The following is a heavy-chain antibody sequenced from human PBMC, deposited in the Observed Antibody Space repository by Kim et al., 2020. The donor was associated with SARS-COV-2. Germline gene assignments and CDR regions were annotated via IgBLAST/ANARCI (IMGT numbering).Heavy chain of an antibody. CDR1: GFRFSSYW. Sequence: GGSLRLSCAASGFRFSSYWMHWVRQGPGKGLVWVSRINAEGTSTSYADSLKGRFTISRDNAKNTLYLQMNSLRAEDTAVYYCAREVYGTSWSSDYWGQGTLVTVSS. V-gene: IGHV3-74*01. D-gene: IGHD6-13*01. CDR2: INAEGTST. CDR3: AREVYGTSWSSDY. J-gene: IGHJ4*02.